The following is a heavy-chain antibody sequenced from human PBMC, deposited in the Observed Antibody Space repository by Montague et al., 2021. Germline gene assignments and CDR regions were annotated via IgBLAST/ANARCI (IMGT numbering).Heavy chain of an antibody. CDR2: ITDIGPGT. J-gene: IGHJ6*02. CDR3: AKASKKLRNYYYTMDV. V-gene: IGHV3-23*01. CDR1: GFSFTRYA. Sequence: SLRLSCAASGFSFTRYAVNWVRQAPGEGLEWVSSITDIGPGTYYADSVKGRFTISRDNSKNTLYLQMNSLRVDDTAVYYCAKASKKLRNYYYTMDVWGQGTTVTVSS.